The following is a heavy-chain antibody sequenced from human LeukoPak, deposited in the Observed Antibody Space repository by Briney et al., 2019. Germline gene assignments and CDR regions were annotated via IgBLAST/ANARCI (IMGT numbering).Heavy chain of an antibody. CDR2: ISAYNGNT. Sequence: ASVKVSCKASGYTFTSYGISWVRQAPGQGLEWMGWISAYNGNTNYAQKLQGRVTMTTDTSTSTAYMELSSLRSEDTAIYYCVRTPPNWGFDYWGQGTLVTVSS. CDR1: GYTFTSYG. V-gene: IGHV1-18*01. D-gene: IGHD7-27*01. CDR3: VRTPPNWGFDY. J-gene: IGHJ4*02.